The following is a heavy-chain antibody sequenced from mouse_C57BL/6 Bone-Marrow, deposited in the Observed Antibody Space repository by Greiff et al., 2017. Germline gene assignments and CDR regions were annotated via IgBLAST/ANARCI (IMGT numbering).Heavy chain of an antibody. CDR2: INYDGSST. CDR3: ARDNDYDGYAMDY. D-gene: IGHD2-4*01. Sequence: EVKLMESEGGLVQPGSSMKLSCTASGFTFSDYYMAWVRQVPEKGLEWVANINYDGSSTYYLDSLKSRFIISRDNAKNILYLQMSSLKSEDTATYYCARDNDYDGYAMDYGGQGTSVTVSS. CDR1: GFTFSDYY. V-gene: IGHV5-16*01. J-gene: IGHJ4*01.